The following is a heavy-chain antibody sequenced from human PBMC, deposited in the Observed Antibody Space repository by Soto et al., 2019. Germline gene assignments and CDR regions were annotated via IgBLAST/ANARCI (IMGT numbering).Heavy chain of an antibody. CDR3: AREGPAPYYYYGMDV. CDR2: ISAYNGNT. Sequence: QVQLVQSGGEVKKPGASVKVSCKTSGYSFTTYGMSWVRQAPGQGLEWMGWISAYNGNTNYAQKLQGRVTMTTDTSTSTAYMELRSLRSDDTAVYYCAREGPAPYYYYGMDVWGQGSTVTVSS. J-gene: IGHJ6*02. V-gene: IGHV1-18*01. CDR1: GYSFTTYG.